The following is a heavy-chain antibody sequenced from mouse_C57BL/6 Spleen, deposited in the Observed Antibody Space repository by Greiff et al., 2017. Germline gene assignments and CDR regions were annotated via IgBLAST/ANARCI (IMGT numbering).Heavy chain of an antibody. CDR1: GYTFTSYW. D-gene: IGHD3-3*01. CDR2: IDPSDSYT. Sequence: QVQLQQPGAELVMPGASVKLSCKASGYTFTSYWMHWVKQRPGQGLEWIGEIDPSDSYTNYNQKFKGKSTLTVDKSSSTAYMQLSSLTSEDSAVYYCARGGDVDYWGQGTTLTVSS. CDR3: ARGGDVDY. J-gene: IGHJ2*01. V-gene: IGHV1-69*01.